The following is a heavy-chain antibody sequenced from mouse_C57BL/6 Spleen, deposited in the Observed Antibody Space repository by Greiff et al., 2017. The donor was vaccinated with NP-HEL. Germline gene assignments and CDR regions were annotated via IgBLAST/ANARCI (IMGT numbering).Heavy chain of an antibody. D-gene: IGHD1-1*01. V-gene: IGHV1-26*01. J-gene: IGHJ2*01. Sequence: EVQLQQSGPELVKPGASVKISCKASGYTFTDYYMNWVKQSHGKSLEWIGDINPNNGGTSYNQKFKGKATLTVDKSSSTAYMELRSLTSEDSAVYYCASSLGSSPYFDYWGQGTTLTVSS. CDR3: ASSLGSSPYFDY. CDR1: GYTFTDYY. CDR2: INPNNGGT.